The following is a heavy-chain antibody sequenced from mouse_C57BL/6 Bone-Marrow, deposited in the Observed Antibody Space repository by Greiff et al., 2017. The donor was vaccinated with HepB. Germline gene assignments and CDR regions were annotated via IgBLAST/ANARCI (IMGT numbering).Heavy chain of an antibody. D-gene: IGHD2-14*01. CDR3: ARDRFDYYFDY. Sequence: EVQLVESGGDLVKPGGSLKLSCVASGFTFSTSGMSWVRQTPDKRLEWVATINTGGTYTYYPDSVKGRFTISKDTAMNTLFLQMSSLKSEDSAIYYCARDRFDYYFDYWGQGTTLTVTS. J-gene: IGHJ2*01. CDR2: INTGGTYT. V-gene: IGHV5-6*01. CDR1: GFTFSTSG.